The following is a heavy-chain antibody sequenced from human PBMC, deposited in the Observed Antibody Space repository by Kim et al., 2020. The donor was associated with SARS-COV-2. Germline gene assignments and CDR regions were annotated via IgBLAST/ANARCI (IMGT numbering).Heavy chain of an antibody. CDR3: ARGCGDCYYYWYFDL. CDR2: IWYDGSNK. CDR1: GFTFSSYG. D-gene: IGHD2-21*02. V-gene: IGHV3-33*01. Sequence: GGSLRLSCAASGFTFSSYGMHWVRQAPGKGLEWVAVIWYDGSNKYYADSVKGRFTISRDNSKNTLYLQMNSLRAEDTAVYYCARGCGDCYYYWYFDLWGRGTLVTVSS. J-gene: IGHJ2*01.